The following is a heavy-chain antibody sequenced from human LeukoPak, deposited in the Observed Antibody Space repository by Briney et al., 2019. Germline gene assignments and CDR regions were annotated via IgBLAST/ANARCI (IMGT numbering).Heavy chain of an antibody. CDR3: ARSSSSGWYGWFDP. V-gene: IGHV1-8*01. CDR2: MNPNSGNT. D-gene: IGHD6-19*01. Sequence: GASVTVSCKASGYTFISYDINWVRQATGQGLEWMGWMNPNSGNTGYAQKFQGRVTMTRNTSISTAYMELSSLRSEDTAVYYCARSSSSGWYGWFDPWGQGTLVTVSS. CDR1: GYTFISYD. J-gene: IGHJ5*02.